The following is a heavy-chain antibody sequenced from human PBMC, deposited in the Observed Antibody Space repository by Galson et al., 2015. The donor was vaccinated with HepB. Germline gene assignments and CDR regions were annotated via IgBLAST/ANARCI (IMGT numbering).Heavy chain of an antibody. J-gene: IGHJ2*01. Sequence: SLRLSCAASGFTFSNAWMSWVRQAPGKGLEWVGRIKSKTDGGTTDYAAPVKGRFTISRDDSKNTLYLQMNSLKTEDTAVYYCTTAPRGLGNDDLWGRGTLFTVSS. V-gene: IGHV3-15*01. CDR3: TTAPRGLGNDDL. CDR2: IKSKTDGGTT. CDR1: GFTFSNAW. D-gene: IGHD7-27*01.